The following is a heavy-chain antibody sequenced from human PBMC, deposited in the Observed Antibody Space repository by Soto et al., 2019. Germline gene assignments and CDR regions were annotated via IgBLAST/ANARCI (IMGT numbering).Heavy chain of an antibody. Sequence: ECLTISFTGSGYSFTSYWISWVRQMRGKGLEWMGRIDPIDSYTNYSPSFQGHVTISADKSISTAYLQWSSLKASDTDMYYCARIREYSSGWYFDYWGQGTLVTVSS. D-gene: IGHD6-19*01. J-gene: IGHJ4*02. CDR1: GYSFTSYW. CDR2: IDPIDSYT. V-gene: IGHV5-10-1*01. CDR3: ARIREYSSGWYFDY.